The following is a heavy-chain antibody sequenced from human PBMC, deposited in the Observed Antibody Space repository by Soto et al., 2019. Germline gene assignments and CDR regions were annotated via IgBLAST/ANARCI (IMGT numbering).Heavy chain of an antibody. CDR3: ARRVPAAPNWFDP. Sequence: SETLSLTCAVSGGSISSGTWWSWVRQPPGRGLEWIGEIFHSGSPNYNPSLKSRVTMSVDKSKNLFSLRLSSVTAADSALYYCARRVPAAPNWFDPWGQGTLVTVSS. J-gene: IGHJ5*02. CDR2: IFHSGSP. CDR1: GGSISSGTW. V-gene: IGHV4-4*02. D-gene: IGHD2-2*01.